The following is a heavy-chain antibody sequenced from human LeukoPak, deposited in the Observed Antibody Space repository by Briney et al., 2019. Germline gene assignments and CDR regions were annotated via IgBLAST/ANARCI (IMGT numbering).Heavy chain of an antibody. CDR3: ARHCVVPAAIAYYYYYYYMDV. D-gene: IGHD2-2*01. J-gene: IGHJ6*03. V-gene: IGHV4-34*01. CDR2: INHSGST. Sequence: SETLSLTCAVYGGSFSGYYWSWIRQPPGKGLEWIGEINHSGSTNYNPSLKSRVTISVDTSKNQFSPKLSSVTAADTAVYYCARHCVVPAAIAYYYYYYYMDVWGKGTTVTVSS. CDR1: GGSFSGYY.